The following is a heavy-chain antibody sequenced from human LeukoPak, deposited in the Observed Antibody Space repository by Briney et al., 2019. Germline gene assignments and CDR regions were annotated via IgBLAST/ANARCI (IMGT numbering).Heavy chain of an antibody. CDR3: ARRLHYDFWSGSTGWYYYYMDV. D-gene: IGHD3-3*01. CDR2: IYHSGST. CDR1: GGSISSYN. V-gene: IGHV4-59*12. J-gene: IGHJ6*03. Sequence: SETLSLTCTVSGGSISSYNWSWIRQPPGKGLEWIGYIYHSGSTYYNPSLKSRVTISVDRSKNQFSLKLSSVTAADTAVYYCARRLHYDFWSGSTGWYYYYMDVWGKGTTVTVSS.